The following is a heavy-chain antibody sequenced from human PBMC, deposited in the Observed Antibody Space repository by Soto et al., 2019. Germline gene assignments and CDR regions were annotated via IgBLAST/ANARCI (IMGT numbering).Heavy chain of an antibody. J-gene: IGHJ4*02. V-gene: IGHV1-69*06. D-gene: IGHD6-19*01. CDR2: IIPIFGTV. CDR1: GGTFSRYA. Sequence: GASVKVSCNASGGTFSRYAISWVRQAPGQGLEWMGGIIPIFGTVNYAQKFQGRVTITADKSTSTAYMELSSLRSEDTAVYYCAREIAVAGTAREIDYWGQGTLVTVSS. CDR3: AREIAVAGTAREIDY.